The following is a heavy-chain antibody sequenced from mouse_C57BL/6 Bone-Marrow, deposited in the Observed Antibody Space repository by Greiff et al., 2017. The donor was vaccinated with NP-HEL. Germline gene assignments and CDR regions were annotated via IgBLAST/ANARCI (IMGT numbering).Heavy chain of an antibody. J-gene: IGHJ4*01. CDR2: FYPGSGSI. D-gene: IGHD2-5*01. Sequence: QVHVKQSGAELVKPGASVKLSCKASGYTFTEYTIHWVKQRSGQGLEWIGWFYPGSGSIKYNEKFKDKATLTADKSSSTVYMELSRLTSEDSAVYFCARHEDKGSNYRNYAMDYWGQGTSVTVSS. CDR1: GYTFTEYT. CDR3: ARHEDKGSNYRNYAMDY. V-gene: IGHV1-62-2*01.